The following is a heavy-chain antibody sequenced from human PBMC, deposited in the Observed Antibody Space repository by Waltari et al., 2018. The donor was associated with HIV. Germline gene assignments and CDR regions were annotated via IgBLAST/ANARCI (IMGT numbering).Heavy chain of an antibody. CDR2: IYSGGST. Sequence: VLLLAAGGGLLQPAASLRLSCAAPGFTANTTYICWVLQAPGKGLEWVSVIYSGGSTYYADSVKGRFTISRHNSKNTLYLQMNSLRAEDTAVYYCARGTTVTTPYYFDYWGQGTLVTVSS. CDR3: ARGTTVTTPYYFDY. J-gene: IGHJ4*02. D-gene: IGHD4-17*01. CDR1: GFTANTTY. V-gene: IGHV3-53*04.